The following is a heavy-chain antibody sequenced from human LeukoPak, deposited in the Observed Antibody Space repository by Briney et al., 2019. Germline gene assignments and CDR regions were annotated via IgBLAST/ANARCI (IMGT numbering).Heavy chain of an antibody. V-gene: IGHV3-7*03. Sequence: GGSLRLSCAASGFMFSSNWMSWVRLAPGKGLEWVANIKEDGTETYYVDSVKGRFTISRDNAKDSLYLQMNSLRVEDTAVYYCAKEGRSLQTYWGQGTLVTVSS. CDR1: GFMFSSNW. J-gene: IGHJ4*02. CDR3: AKEGRSLQTY. D-gene: IGHD5-24*01. CDR2: IKEDGTET.